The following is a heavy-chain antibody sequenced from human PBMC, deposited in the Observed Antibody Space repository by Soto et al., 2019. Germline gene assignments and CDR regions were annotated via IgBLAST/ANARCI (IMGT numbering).Heavy chain of an antibody. D-gene: IGHD3-22*01. CDR1: GRSITSYY. CDR2: LYDNGIT. Sequence: QVVLQESGPGLVKPSETLSLTCSVSGRSITSYYWSWVRQPPGKGLEWIGYLYDNGITSQNPSLKSRITMSADTSKNQFSLKLTSVTGADTAVYYCARTYDSNGYANEFDSWGQGILVTVTS. V-gene: IGHV4-59*12. CDR3: ARTYDSNGYANEFDS. J-gene: IGHJ4*02.